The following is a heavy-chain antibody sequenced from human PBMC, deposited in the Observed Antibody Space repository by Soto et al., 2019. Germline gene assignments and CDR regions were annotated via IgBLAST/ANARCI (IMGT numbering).Heavy chain of an antibody. V-gene: IGHV4-59*08. Sequence: SDTLSLTCTVSGVSISSYYWSWILQPPGKGLEWIGYIYYSGSTNYNPSLKSRVTISVDTSKNQFSLKLSSVTAADTAVYYCARHRTDSSSWINWFDPWGQGTLVTVSS. CDR1: GVSISSYY. CDR3: ARHRTDSSSWINWFDP. J-gene: IGHJ5*02. D-gene: IGHD6-13*01. CDR2: IYYSGST.